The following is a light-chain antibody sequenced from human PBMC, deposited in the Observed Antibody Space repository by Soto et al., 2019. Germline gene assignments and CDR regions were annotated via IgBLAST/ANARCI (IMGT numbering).Light chain of an antibody. CDR3: QQYNNWPLT. CDR2: GAS. Sequence: EIVMTQSPATLSVSPGERATLSCRASQSVNNNLAWYQQKPGQAPRLLIYGASARATGIPARFSGSGSGPEFTLTISSLQSEDCAVYYCQQYNNWPLTFGGGTKVEIK. J-gene: IGKJ4*01. V-gene: IGKV3-15*01. CDR1: QSVNNN.